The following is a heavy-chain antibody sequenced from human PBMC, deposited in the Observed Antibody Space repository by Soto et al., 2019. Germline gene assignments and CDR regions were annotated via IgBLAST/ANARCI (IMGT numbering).Heavy chain of an antibody. CDR2: VYHSGRS. Sequence: SVTLSDTWVVCGYSISRGYYWGWIRQPPGKGLEWVGGVYHSGRSQYDPALKTRVTISVDGSAHQFSLKLTSVTAAATAVYYCARISTHQYAFFVYYSRTYYF. V-gene: IGHV4-38-2*01. CDR3: ARISTHQYAFFVYYSRTYYF. D-gene: IGHD3-10*01. J-gene: IGHJ4*01. CDR1: GYSISRGYY.